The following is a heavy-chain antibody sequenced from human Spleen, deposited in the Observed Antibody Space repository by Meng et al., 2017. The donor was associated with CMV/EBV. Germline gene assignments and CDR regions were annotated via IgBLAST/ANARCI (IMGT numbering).Heavy chain of an antibody. J-gene: IGHJ3*02. V-gene: IGHV4-59*01. D-gene: IGHD1-1*01. CDR2: ISYTGYI. CDR1: GASISSNY. CDR3: AGPDDMGSSPHDPFDM. Sequence: SETLSLTCTVSGASISSNYWSWSRRPPGKGLEYIGSISYTGYIAYNPSLKGRVTISLDTSKNHFSLKLTSVTSADTAMYYCAGPDDMGSSPHDPFDMWGQGTMVTVSS.